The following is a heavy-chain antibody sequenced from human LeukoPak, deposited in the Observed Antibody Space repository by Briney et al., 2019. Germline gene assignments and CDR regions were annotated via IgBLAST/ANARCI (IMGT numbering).Heavy chain of an antibody. CDR1: GFTVSSNY. CDR2: IYSGGST. D-gene: IGHD4-17*01. Sequence: GGSLRLSCAASGFTVSSNYMSWVRQAPGKGLEWVSVIYSGGSTHYADSVKGRFTISRDNSKNTLYLQMNSLRAEDTAVYYCARTTYGDYEMGYYYYMDVWGKGPRSPSP. J-gene: IGHJ6*03. V-gene: IGHV3-53*01. CDR3: ARTTYGDYEMGYYYYMDV.